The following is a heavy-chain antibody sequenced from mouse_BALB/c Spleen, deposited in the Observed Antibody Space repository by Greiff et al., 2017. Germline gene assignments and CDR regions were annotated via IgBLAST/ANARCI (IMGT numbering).Heavy chain of an antibody. Sequence: EVKVVESGGGLVQPGGSLRLSCATSGFTFTDYYMSWVRQPPGKALEWLGFIRNKANGYTTEYSASVKGRFTISRGTSQSILYLQMNTLRAEDSATYNCARDMEYYYGSGHYDAMNDWGQGTSVTVSS. CDR1: GFTFTDYY. J-gene: IGHJ4*01. CDR3: ARDMEYYYGSGHYDAMND. D-gene: IGHD1-1*01. V-gene: IGHV7-3*02. CDR2: IRNKANGYTT.